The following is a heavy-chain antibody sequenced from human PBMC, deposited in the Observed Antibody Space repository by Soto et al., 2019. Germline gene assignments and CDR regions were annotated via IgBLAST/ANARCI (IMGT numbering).Heavy chain of an antibody. Sequence: PGASLRLSCASSGFTFSSYAMSWVRQAPGKGLEWVSAISGSGGSTYYADSVKGRFTISRDNSKNTLYLQMNSLRAEDTAVYYCAKCSDVSGYEYHACDIWGKGTMVTGSS. CDR1: GFTFSSYA. CDR3: AKCSDVSGYEYHACDI. CDR2: ISGSGGST. J-gene: IGHJ3*02. V-gene: IGHV3-23*01. D-gene: IGHD5-12*01.